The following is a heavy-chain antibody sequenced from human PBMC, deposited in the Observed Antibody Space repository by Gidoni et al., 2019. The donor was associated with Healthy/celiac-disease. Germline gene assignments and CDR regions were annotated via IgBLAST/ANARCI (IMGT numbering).Heavy chain of an antibody. CDR1: GYTFTSYA. CDR2: INAGNGNT. Sequence: QVQLVQSGAEVKKPGASVKVSCKASGYTFTSYAMHWVRQAPGQRLEWMGWINAGNGNTKYSQKFQGRVTITRDTSASTAYMELSSLRSEDTAVYYCARDQYSEDLMASWFDPWGQGTLVTVSS. D-gene: IGHD3-3*01. V-gene: IGHV1-3*01. CDR3: ARDQYSEDLMASWFDP. J-gene: IGHJ5*02.